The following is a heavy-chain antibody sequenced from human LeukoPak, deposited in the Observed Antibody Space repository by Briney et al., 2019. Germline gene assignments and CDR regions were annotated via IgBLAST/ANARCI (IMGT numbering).Heavy chain of an antibody. CDR1: GYTFTSYA. CDR3: ARENRFLEWLSKSDAFDI. D-gene: IGHD3-3*01. Sequence: GASVKVSCKASGYTFTSYAMHWVRQAPAQRLEWMGWINAGNGNTKYSQKFQGRVTITRDTSASTAYMELSSLRSEDTAVYYCARENRFLEWLSKSDAFDIWGQGTMVTVSS. J-gene: IGHJ3*02. CDR2: INAGNGNT. V-gene: IGHV1-3*01.